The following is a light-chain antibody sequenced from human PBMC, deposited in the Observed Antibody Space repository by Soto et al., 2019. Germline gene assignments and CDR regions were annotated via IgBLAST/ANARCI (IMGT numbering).Light chain of an antibody. CDR2: GAS. J-gene: IGKJ1*01. CDR3: HQRQSWPRT. Sequence: VWTPFPDTLSLYAGERAILSCRASQSVSNNYLAWYQQKPGQAPRLLIYGASTRATGIPARFSGSGSGTDFTLTISSLQSEDFAVYCCHQRQSWPRTFGQGTKVDI. CDR1: QSVSNN. V-gene: IGKV3D-20*02.